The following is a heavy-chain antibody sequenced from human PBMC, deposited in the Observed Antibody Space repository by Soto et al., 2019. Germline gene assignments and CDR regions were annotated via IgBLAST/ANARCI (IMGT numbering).Heavy chain of an antibody. Sequence: EVQLVESGGGLVQPGGSLRLSCAASGFTLSDHYMDWVRQPPGKGLEWVGRIRNRPNSYTTQYAASVKGRFAVLRDDSENLVYLQMNDLKTEDTAVYYCVRDSGRGFYFDYWGQGAQVTVSS. J-gene: IGHJ4*02. CDR2: IRNRPNSYTT. D-gene: IGHD3-10*01. CDR3: VRDSGRGFYFDY. V-gene: IGHV3-72*01. CDR1: GFTLSDHY.